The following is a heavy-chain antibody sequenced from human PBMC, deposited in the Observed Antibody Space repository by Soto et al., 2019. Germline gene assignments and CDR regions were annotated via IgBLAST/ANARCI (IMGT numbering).Heavy chain of an antibody. Sequence: SGGSLRLSCAASGFTFTSYDMHWVRQAPGKGLEWMALILHDGSAEYYADSVKGLFTISRDNSKSTLYLQMNSLRAEDTAVYYCARSRDGYSFYFYYGMDVWGQGTTVTVSS. D-gene: IGHD4-4*01. CDR3: ARSRDGYSFYFYYGMDV. J-gene: IGHJ6*02. V-gene: IGHV3-30*03. CDR2: ILHDGSAE. CDR1: GFTFTSYD.